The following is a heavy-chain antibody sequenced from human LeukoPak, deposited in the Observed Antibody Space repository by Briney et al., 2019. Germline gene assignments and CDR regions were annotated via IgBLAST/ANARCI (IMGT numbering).Heavy chain of an antibody. D-gene: IGHD1-1*01. J-gene: IGHJ3*02. CDR2: ISSSSSYI. CDR3: GRGGTEAFDI. Sequence: GGSLRLSCAASGCTFSTYRMNWVRRAPGKELEWVSSISSSSSYIYYADSVKGRFTISRDNAKNSLYLQMNSLRVEDTAVYYCGRGGTEAFDIWGQGTMVTVSS. V-gene: IGHV3-21*01. CDR1: GCTFSTYR.